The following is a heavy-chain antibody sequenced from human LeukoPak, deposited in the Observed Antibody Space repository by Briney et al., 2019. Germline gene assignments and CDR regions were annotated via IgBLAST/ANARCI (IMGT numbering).Heavy chain of an antibody. CDR2: VSGSGGAS. CDR3: AKDGGLWVSAHWGDS. V-gene: IGHV3-23*01. Sequence: GGSLRLSCAASGFSFSDYAITWVRQASGKGLEWVSGVSGSGGASYYADSVKGRFTVSRDNSKNTLFLQMNSLRAEDTAVYYCAKDGGLWVSAHWGDSWGRGTLVTVSS. J-gene: IGHJ4*02. D-gene: IGHD7-27*01. CDR1: GFSFSDYA.